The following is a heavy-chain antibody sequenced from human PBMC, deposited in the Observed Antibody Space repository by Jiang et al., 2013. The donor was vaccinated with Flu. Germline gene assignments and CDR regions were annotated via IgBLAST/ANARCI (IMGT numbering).Heavy chain of an antibody. CDR3: ARVGRWELPYHDAFDI. CDR1: GYTFTSYG. Sequence: GAEVKKPGASVKVSCKTSGYTFTSYGITWVRQAPGQGLEWTGWISAFNGNTNYTQKLQGRVTMTTDTSTSIVYMELRSLRSDDTAVYYCARVGRWELPYHDAFDIWGQGTMVTVSS. CDR2: ISAFNGNT. V-gene: IGHV1-18*01. J-gene: IGHJ3*02. D-gene: IGHD1-26*01.